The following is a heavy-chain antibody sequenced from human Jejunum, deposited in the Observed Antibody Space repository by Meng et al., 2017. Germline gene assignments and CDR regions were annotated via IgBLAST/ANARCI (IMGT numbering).Heavy chain of an antibody. V-gene: IGHV4-39*07. J-gene: IGHJ3*02. Sequence: SETLSLTCSVPGDSISSSASSWGWIRQPPGKGLEWIANIYYNGDTTYSASLKSRVTISMDTSKNQFSLKLRSVTAADTAVYFCARWVINIKSFDMWGQGTTVTVSS. CDR1: GDSISSSASS. D-gene: IGHD3-22*01. CDR3: ARWVINIKSFDM. CDR2: IYYNGDT.